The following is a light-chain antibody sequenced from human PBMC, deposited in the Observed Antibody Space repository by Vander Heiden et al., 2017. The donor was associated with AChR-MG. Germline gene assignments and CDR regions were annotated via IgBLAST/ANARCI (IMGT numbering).Light chain of an antibody. J-gene: IGLJ3*02. CDR2: DVS. V-gene: IGLV2-11*01. CDR3: CSYGDYLV. CDR1: SRDVANYKY. Sequence: QSALTQPRSVSGSPGQSVTISCTGNSRDVANYKYVSWYQQHPGKALILLIYDVSERPPGVPDRFSGSKSGNTASLTISGLQAEDDSDYYCCSYGDYLVFGGGTQLTVL.